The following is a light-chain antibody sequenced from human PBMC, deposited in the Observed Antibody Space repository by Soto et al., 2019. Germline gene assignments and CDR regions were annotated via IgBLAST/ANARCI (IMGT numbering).Light chain of an antibody. CDR1: QSVLYSSDNKNY. V-gene: IGKV4-1*01. CDR2: WAS. Sequence: IVMTQSPDSLAVSLGERATINCKSSQSVLYSSDNKNYLAWYQVKPGQPPHLLIYWASTRESGVPDRFSGSGSGTDFTLTISSLQAEDVAVYYCHQDFASPLTFGGGTKV. CDR3: HQDFASPLT. J-gene: IGKJ4*01.